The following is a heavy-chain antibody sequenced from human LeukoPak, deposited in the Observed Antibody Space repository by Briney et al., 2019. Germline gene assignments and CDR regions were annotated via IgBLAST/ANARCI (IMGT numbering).Heavy chain of an antibody. CDR3: ARGKFYYGTTGYDYYFDY. J-gene: IGHJ4*02. Sequence: SETLSLTCTVSGGSISSGSYYWSWIRQPAGKGLEWIGRIYTSGSTNYNPSLKSRVTISVDTSKNQSSLKLSSVTAADTAVYFCARGKFYYGTTGYDYYFDYWGQGALVTVSS. CDR2: IYTSGST. D-gene: IGHD3-22*01. V-gene: IGHV4-61*02. CDR1: GGSISSGSYY.